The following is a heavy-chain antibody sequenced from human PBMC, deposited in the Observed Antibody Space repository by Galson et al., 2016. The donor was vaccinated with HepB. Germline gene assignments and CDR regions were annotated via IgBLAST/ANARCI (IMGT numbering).Heavy chain of an antibody. D-gene: IGHD2-8*02. CDR1: GFAFSGYA. V-gene: IGHV3-23*01. CDR3: VKWGGGGCTDCFFDY. CDR2: IHNSEGIS. Sequence: SLRLSCAAAGFAFSGYAMSWVRQAPGKGLEWVSIIHNSEGISYYADSVKGRFTISRDNSKNTLYLQMNSLRAEDTAVYYCVKWGGGGCTDCFFDYWGQGTLVTVSS. J-gene: IGHJ4*02.